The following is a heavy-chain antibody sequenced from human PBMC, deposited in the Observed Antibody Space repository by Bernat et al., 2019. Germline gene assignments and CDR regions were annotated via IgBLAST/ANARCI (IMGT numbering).Heavy chain of an antibody. CDR3: TTADYDYIWGSFYIGY. CDR2: IKSKTDGGTT. J-gene: IGHJ4*02. V-gene: IGHV3-15*01. Sequence: EVQLVESGGGLVKPGGSLRLSCAASGFTFSNAWMSWVRQAPGKGLEWVGRIKSKTDGGTTDYAAPVKGRFTISRDDSKNTLYLQMNRLKTEDTAVYYCTTADYDYIWGSFYIGYWGQGTLVTVSS. CDR1: GFTFSNAW. D-gene: IGHD3-16*01.